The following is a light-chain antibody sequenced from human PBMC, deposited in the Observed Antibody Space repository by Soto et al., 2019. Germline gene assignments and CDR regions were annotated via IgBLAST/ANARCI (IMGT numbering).Light chain of an antibody. Sequence: QSVLTQPRSVSGSPGQSVTISCTGTSSDVGGYNFVSWYQHHPGKAPKLMIYNVIQRPSGVPDRFSASKSGNTASLTISGIQAEDEADYYCCSYAGSYTYVFGTGTKLTVL. J-gene: IGLJ1*01. CDR2: NVI. V-gene: IGLV2-11*01. CDR1: SSDVGGYNF. CDR3: CSYAGSYTYV.